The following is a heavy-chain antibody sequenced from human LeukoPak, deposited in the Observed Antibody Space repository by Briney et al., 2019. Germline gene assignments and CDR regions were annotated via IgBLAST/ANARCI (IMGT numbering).Heavy chain of an antibody. CDR3: ARMGGTEYFDY. D-gene: IGHD3-16*01. CDR2: ISSSSSTI. J-gene: IGHJ4*02. Sequence: GGSLRLSCAASGFTCSSYSMNWVRQAPGKGLEWGAYISSSSSTIYYADSVKGRFTISRDNAKNSLYLQITSLSAEDTAVYYCARMGGTEYFDYWGQGTLVTVSS. V-gene: IGHV3-48*04. CDR1: GFTCSSYS.